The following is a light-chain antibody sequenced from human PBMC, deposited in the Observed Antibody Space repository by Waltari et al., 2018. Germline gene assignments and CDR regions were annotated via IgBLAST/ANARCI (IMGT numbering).Light chain of an antibody. V-gene: IGKV3-15*01. CDR2: VAS. CDR1: QSVNIS. Sequence: RASQSVNISLAWFQQKPGQPPRLLIYVASTRATGIPARFSGSGSGTEFTLTSSSLQSEDFAVYYCQHYNNWPPLYTFGQGTKLEIK. J-gene: IGKJ2*01. CDR3: QHYNNWPPLYT.